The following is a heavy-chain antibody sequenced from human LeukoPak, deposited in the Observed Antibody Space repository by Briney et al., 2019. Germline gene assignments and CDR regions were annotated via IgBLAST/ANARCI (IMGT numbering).Heavy chain of an antibody. D-gene: IGHD2-2*01. V-gene: IGHV3-21*01. J-gene: IGHJ4*02. CDR1: GFTFSSYS. CDR3: AKDRVVVPAATFDY. CDR2: ISSSSSYI. Sequence: GGSLRLSCAASGFTFSSYSMNWVRQAPGKGLEWVSSISSSSSYIYYADSVKGRFTISRDNAKNSLYLQLNSLRAEDTAVYYCAKDRVVVPAATFDYWGQGTLVTVSS.